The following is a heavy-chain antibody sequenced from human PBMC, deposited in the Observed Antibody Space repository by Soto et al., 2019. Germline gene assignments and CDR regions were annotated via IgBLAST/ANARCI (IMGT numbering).Heavy chain of an antibody. V-gene: IGHV4-34*01. J-gene: IGHJ5*02. CDR2: INHRGST. CDR3: TRDRRSSSSWYYRRTWFDP. CDR1: GGSFSGYF. Sequence: QVQLQQWGAELLKPSETLSLTCAVYGGSFSGYFLNWIRQPPGKGLEWIGEINHRGSTNYNPSLKRRLTIAVDMSKDQCSLKVTSVTAADTAVYYCTRDRRSSSSWYYRRTWFDPWGQGTRVTVSS. D-gene: IGHD6-13*01.